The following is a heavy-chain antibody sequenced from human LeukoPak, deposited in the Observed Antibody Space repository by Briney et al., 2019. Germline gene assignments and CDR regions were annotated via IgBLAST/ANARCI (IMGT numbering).Heavy chain of an antibody. CDR2: IIPIFGTA. CDR3: ARGLVGATKNYYYYGMDV. CDR1: GGTFSSYA. Sequence: ASVKVSCEASGGTFSSYAISWVRQAPGQGLEWMGGIIPIFGTANYAQKFQGRVTITADESTSTAYMELSSLRSEDTAVYYCARGLVGATKNYYYYGMDVWGQGTTVTVSS. J-gene: IGHJ6*02. D-gene: IGHD1-26*01. V-gene: IGHV1-69*13.